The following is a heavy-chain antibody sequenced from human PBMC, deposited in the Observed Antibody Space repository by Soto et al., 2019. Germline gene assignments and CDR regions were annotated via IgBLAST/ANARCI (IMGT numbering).Heavy chain of an antibody. CDR2: INHSGST. J-gene: IGHJ6*02. CDR1: GGSFSGYY. D-gene: IGHD3-10*01. CDR3: AINYGSREGMDV. V-gene: IGHV4-34*01. Sequence: SETLSLTCAVYGGSFSGYYWSWIRQPPGKGLEWIGEINHSGSTNYNPSLKSRVTISVDTSKNQFSLKLSSVTAADTAVYYCAINYGSREGMDVWGQGTTVTVSS.